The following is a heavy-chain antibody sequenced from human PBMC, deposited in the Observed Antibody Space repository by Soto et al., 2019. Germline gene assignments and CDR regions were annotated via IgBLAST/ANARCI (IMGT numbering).Heavy chain of an antibody. V-gene: IGHV3-48*02. CDR1: GFTFSSHT. J-gene: IGHJ6*02. CDR2: ITSTSSTK. D-gene: IGHD3-10*01. CDR3: ARRITMVRGTYYYYAMDV. Sequence: VRLSCAASGFTFSSHTMNWVRQAPGKGLEWISYITSTSSTKNYADSVKGRFTISRDNANNSLYLQMNSLRDEDTAVYYCARRITMVRGTYYYYAMDVWGQGTTVTVSS.